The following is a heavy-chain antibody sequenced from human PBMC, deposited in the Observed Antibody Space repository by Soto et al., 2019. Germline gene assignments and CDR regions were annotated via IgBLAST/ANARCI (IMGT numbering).Heavy chain of an antibody. CDR3: ARGKTYYYDSSGYSPPDANQYYFDY. J-gene: IGHJ4*02. D-gene: IGHD3-22*01. CDR1: GGSFSGYY. CDR2: INHSGST. V-gene: IGHV4-34*01. Sequence: SETLSLTCAVYGGSFSGYYWSWIRQPPGKGLEWIGEINHSGSTNYNPSLKSRVTISVDTSKNQFSLKLSSVTAADTAVYYCARGKTYYYDSSGYSPPDANQYYFDYWGQGTLVTVS.